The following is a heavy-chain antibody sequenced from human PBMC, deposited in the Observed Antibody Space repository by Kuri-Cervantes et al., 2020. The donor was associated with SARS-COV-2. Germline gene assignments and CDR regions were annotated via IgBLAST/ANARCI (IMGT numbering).Heavy chain of an antibody. V-gene: IGHV4-39*01. CDR1: GGSISSYY. CDR2: IYYSGST. Sequence: SETLSLTCTVSGGSISSYYRSWIRQPPGKGLEWIGGIYYSGSTYYNPSLKSRVTISVDTSKNQFSLKLSSVTAADTAVYYCARLTTVTTFDYWGQGTLVTVSS. CDR3: ARLTTVTTFDY. J-gene: IGHJ4*02. D-gene: IGHD4-17*01.